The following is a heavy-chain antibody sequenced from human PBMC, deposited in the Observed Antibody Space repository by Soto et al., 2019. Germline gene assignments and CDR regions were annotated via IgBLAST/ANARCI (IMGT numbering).Heavy chain of an antibody. CDR3: ARDRGYRSGTYHFDY. J-gene: IGHJ4*02. V-gene: IGHV4-31*03. CDR2: VYYSGTT. Sequence: QVQLQESGPGLVKPSQTLSLTCTVSGGSISSGSYYWSWIRQHPGKALEWIGYVYYSGTTYHIPSLKSRVTITVDPSENQFSLKLGSVTAADTAVYYCARDRGYRSGTYHFDYWGQGTLVTVSS. D-gene: IGHD3-10*01. CDR1: GGSISSGSYY.